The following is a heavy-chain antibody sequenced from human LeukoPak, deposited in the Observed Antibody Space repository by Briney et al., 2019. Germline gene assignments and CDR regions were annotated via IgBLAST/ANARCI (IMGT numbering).Heavy chain of an antibody. CDR1: GFTFSSYE. J-gene: IGHJ4*02. D-gene: IGHD3-3*01. CDR2: ISSSGSTI. V-gene: IGHV3-48*03. Sequence: GGSLRLSCAASGFTFSSYEMNWVRQAPGKGLEWVSYISSSGSTIYYADSVKGRFTISRDNAKNSLYLQMNSQRAEDTAVYYCARRYDFWSGYPPPLDYWGQGTLVTVSS. CDR3: ARRYDFWSGYPPPLDY.